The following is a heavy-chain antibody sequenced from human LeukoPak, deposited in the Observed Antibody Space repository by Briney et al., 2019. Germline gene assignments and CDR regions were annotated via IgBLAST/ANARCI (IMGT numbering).Heavy chain of an antibody. V-gene: IGHV4-4*02. CDR2: IYHSGST. Sequence: SGTLSLTCAVSGGSISSSNWWSWVRQPPGKGLEWIGEIYHSGSTNYNPSLKSRVTISVDKSKNQFSLKLSSVTAADTAVYYCARFHYDILTGFRGRGDRFDYWGQGTLVTVSS. J-gene: IGHJ4*02. CDR3: ARFHYDILTGFRGRGDRFDY. CDR1: GGSISSSNW. D-gene: IGHD3-9*01.